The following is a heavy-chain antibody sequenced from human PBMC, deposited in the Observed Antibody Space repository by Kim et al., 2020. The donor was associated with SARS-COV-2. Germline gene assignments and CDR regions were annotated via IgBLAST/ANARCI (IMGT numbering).Heavy chain of an antibody. J-gene: IGHJ2*01. CDR3: ARHSDPSGRSFYF. Sequence: SETLSLTCNVSGDTMTFYYLSWPRQAPGKRLEWIGFFFHDGTTDYNPSLRSRLTMSMDTSKEQFSLKLRSATPTDTAIYYCARHSDPSGRSFYF. CDR1: GDTMTFYY. CDR2: FFHDGTT. D-gene: IGHD3-10*01. V-gene: IGHV4-59*08.